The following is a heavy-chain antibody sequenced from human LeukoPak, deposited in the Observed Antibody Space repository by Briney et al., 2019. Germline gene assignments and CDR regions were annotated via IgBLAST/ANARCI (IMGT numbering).Heavy chain of an antibody. Sequence: SETLSLTCTVSGGSISSHYWSWIRQPPGKGLEWIGYIYNSGITNYNPSLKSRVTMSVDTSKNQFSLMLRSVTAADTAVYYCARDHLPAGAPGYYMDVWGKGTTVTVSS. V-gene: IGHV4-59*11. D-gene: IGHD4/OR15-4a*01. CDR3: ARDHLPAGAPGYYMDV. J-gene: IGHJ6*03. CDR1: GGSISSHY. CDR2: IYNSGIT.